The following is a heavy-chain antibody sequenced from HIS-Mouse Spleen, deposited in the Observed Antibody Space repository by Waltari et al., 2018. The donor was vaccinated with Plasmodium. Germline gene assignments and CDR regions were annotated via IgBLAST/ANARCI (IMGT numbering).Heavy chain of an antibody. Sequence: SYAMHWVRQAPGKGLEWVAVISYDGSNKYYADSVKGRFTISRDNSKNTLYLQMNSLRAEDTAVYYCARSHFRFLEWLFDYWGQGTLVTVSS. J-gene: IGHJ4*02. CDR2: ISYDGSNK. D-gene: IGHD3-3*01. CDR3: ARSHFRFLEWLFDY. CDR1: SYA. V-gene: IGHV3-30*04.